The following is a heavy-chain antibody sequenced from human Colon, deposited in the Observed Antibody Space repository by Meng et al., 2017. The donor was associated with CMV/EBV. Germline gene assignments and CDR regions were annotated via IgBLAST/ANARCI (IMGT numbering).Heavy chain of an antibody. CDR1: GGSIRNSGYY. J-gene: IGHJ4*01. CDR3: ARDKISDLITAFFFDS. Sequence: SETLSLTCNVSGGSIRNSGYYWGWIRQPPGKRLEWIGSIYHNGNSYYNPSLKSRVTMSVDTSKNYFSLNLDSVIAADTAVYYCARDKISDLITAFFFDSWGQGTRVTVSS. CDR2: IYHNGNS. V-gene: IGHV4-39*07. D-gene: IGHD3-16*01.